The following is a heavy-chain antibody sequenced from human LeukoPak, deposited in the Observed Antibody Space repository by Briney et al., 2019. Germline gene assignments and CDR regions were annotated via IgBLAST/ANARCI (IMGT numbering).Heavy chain of an antibody. CDR3: ARTPPHYGDFGYYGMDV. J-gene: IGHJ6*02. CDR1: GGSISSYY. Sequence: PSETLSHTCTVSGGSISSYYWSWIRQPPGKGLEWIGYIYYSGSTNYNPSLKSRVTISVDTSKNQFSLKLSSVTAADTAVYYCARTPPHYGDFGYYGMDVWGQGTTVTVSS. D-gene: IGHD4-17*01. CDR2: IYYSGST. V-gene: IGHV4-59*01.